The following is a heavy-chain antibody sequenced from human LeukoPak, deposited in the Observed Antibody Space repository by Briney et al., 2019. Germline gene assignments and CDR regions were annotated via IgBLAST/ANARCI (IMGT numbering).Heavy chain of an antibody. V-gene: IGHV3-7*03. CDR2: IKQDGSEK. CDR1: GFTVSGNY. J-gene: IGHJ4*02. CDR3: TRDPRRLDY. Sequence: GGSLRLSCAVSGFTVSGNYMSWVRQAPGKGLEWVANIKQDGSEKYYVDSVKGRFTISRDNAKNSLYLQMNSLRAEDTAVYYCTRDPRRLDYWGQGTLVTVSS.